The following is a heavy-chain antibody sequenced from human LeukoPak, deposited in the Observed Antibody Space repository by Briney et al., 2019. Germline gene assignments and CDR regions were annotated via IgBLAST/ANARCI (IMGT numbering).Heavy chain of an antibody. CDR2: IYYSGST. V-gene: IGHV4-39*07. D-gene: IGHD6-13*01. CDR1: GDSISSSGDY. CDR3: ARTAASVVDAFDI. Sequence: SETLSLTCTVSGDSISSSGDYWGWIRQPPGKGLEWIGNIYYSGSTYYNPSLKSRVTIAVDTSKNQFSLKLTSVTAADTAVYYCARTAASVVDAFDIWGQGTMVTVSS. J-gene: IGHJ3*02.